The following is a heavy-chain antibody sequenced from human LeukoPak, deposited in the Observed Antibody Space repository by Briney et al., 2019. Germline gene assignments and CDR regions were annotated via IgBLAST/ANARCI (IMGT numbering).Heavy chain of an antibody. CDR2: ISYDGSNK. J-gene: IGHJ4*02. D-gene: IGHD4-11*01. CDR1: GFTFSSYA. Sequence: GRSLRLSCAASGFTFSSYAMHWVRQAPGKGLEWVAVISYDGSNKYYADSVKGRFTISRDNSKNTLYLQMNSLRAKDTAVYYCASIDYSTSYWGQGTLVTVSS. CDR3: ASIDYSTSY. V-gene: IGHV3-30*04.